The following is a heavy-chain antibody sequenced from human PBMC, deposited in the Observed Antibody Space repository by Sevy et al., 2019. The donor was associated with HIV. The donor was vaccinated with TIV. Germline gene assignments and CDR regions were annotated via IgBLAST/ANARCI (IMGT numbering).Heavy chain of an antibody. J-gene: IGHJ4*02. Sequence: GGSLTLSCATSGFIFSNYAMHWIRQAPGKGLEWVAVIWYDGTDKYYADSVQGRFTISRDNSKNTLYLQMNSLRVEDTAVYYCARYWGRDGHSIDYWGQGTLVTVSS. CDR3: ARYWGRDGHSIDY. D-gene: IGHD3-16*01. CDR2: IWYDGTDK. CDR1: GFIFSNYA. V-gene: IGHV3-33*01.